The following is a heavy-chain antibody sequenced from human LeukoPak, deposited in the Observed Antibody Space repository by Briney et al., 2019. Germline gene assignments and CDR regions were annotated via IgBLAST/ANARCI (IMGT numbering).Heavy chain of an antibody. D-gene: IGHD3-3*01. CDR2: IGGSGAGT. Sequence: GGSLRLSCEVSGFAFGNFAMSWVRQAPGKRLEWVSGIGGSGAGTYYGDSVKGRFTISRDNSKNTLWLQMNSLRAEDTALYYCALHWSYDYWSEPFEFRGQGTMVAVSS. V-gene: IGHV3-23*01. CDR1: GFAFGNFA. CDR3: ALHWSYDYWSEPFEF. J-gene: IGHJ3*01.